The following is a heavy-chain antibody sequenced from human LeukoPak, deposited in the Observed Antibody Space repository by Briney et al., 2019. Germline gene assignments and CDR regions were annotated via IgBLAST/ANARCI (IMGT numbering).Heavy chain of an antibody. V-gene: IGHV3-30*04. CDR1: GFTFSNYA. J-gene: IGHJ6*03. D-gene: IGHD3-9*01. CDR3: AREGHYDILTGYSPVEYYYYLMDV. CDR2: ISSDGSNK. Sequence: GGSLRLSCAASGFTFSNYAIHWVRQAPGKGLEWVGVISSDGSNKYHADSVKGRFTISRDNSKSTLYLQMNSLRPDDTAVYYCAREGHYDILTGYSPVEYYYYLMDVSGKGTTVTVSS.